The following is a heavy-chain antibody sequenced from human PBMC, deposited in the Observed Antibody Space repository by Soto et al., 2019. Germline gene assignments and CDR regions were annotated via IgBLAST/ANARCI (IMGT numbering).Heavy chain of an antibody. V-gene: IGHV3-74*01. Sequence: GGSLRPSCAASGFTFSSYWMHWVRQAPGKGLVWVSRINPDGSATNYADSVKGRFTISRDNAKNTLYLQMNSLRAEDTAVFYCGRGGSDSPMAPGYWGQGTLVTVSS. CDR2: INPDGSAT. D-gene: IGHD5-18*01. CDR1: GFTFSSYW. J-gene: IGHJ4*02. CDR3: GRGGSDSPMAPGY.